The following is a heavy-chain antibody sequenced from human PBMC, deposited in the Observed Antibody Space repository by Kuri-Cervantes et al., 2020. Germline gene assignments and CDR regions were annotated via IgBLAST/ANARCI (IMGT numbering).Heavy chain of an antibody. CDR3: ARGPWFGDKVSQHYYYGMDV. Sequence: SETLSLTCAISGDSVSSNSAAWNWIRQSPSRGLEWLGRTYYRSKWYNDYAVSVKSRITINPDTSKNQFSLKLSSATAADTAVYYCARGPWFGDKVSQHYYYGMDVWGQGTTVTVSS. V-gene: IGHV6-1*01. CDR2: TYYRSKWYN. D-gene: IGHD3-10*01. CDR1: GDSVSSNSAA. J-gene: IGHJ6*02.